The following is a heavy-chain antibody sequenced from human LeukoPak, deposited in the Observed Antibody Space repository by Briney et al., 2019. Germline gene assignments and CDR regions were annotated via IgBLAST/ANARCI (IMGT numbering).Heavy chain of an antibody. D-gene: IGHD6-19*01. CDR1: GGTFSSFA. CDR2: IIPIFGTA. J-gene: IGHJ3*02. CDR3: AESSGWSLYAFDI. Sequence: SVKVSCKASGGTFSSFAISWVRQAPGQGLEWMGGIIPIFGTANYAQKFQGRVTITADESTSTAYMELSSLRSEDTAVYCCAESSGWSLYAFDIWGQGTMVTVSS. V-gene: IGHV1-69*13.